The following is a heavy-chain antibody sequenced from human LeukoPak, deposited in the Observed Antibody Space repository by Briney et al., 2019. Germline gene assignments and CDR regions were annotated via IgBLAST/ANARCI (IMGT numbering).Heavy chain of an antibody. CDR2: TWYDGSNK. CDR1: GFTFSDYG. V-gene: IGHV3-30*02. D-gene: IGHD3-3*01. Sequence: PGGSLRLSCAAGGFTFSDYGMYWVRQAPGKGLEWVAFTWYDGSNKYYADSVKGRFTISRDNSKNTLFLQMNSLRAEDTAVYYCAKEGTLVEIFGVPWDYWYFDLWGRGTLVTVSS. J-gene: IGHJ2*01. CDR3: AKEGTLVEIFGVPWDYWYFDL.